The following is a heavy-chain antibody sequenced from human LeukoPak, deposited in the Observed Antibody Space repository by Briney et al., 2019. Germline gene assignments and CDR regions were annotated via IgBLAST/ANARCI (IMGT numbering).Heavy chain of an antibody. CDR1: GGTFSSYA. CDR2: IIPIFGTA. V-gene: IGHV1-69*13. J-gene: IGHJ6*02. Sequence: SVKVSCKASGGTFSSYAISWVRQAPGQGLEWMGGIIPIFGTANYAQKFQGRVTITADESTSTAYMELSSLRSEDTAVYYCASRGISASYCGGNCSFYYYYGMDVWGQGTTVTVSS. D-gene: IGHD2-21*02. CDR3: ASRGISASYCGGNCSFYYYYGMDV.